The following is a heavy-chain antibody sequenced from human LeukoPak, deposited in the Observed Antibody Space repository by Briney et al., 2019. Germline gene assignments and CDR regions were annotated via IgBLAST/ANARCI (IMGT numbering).Heavy chain of an antibody. D-gene: IGHD1-20*01. Sequence: GGSLRLSCAASGFIFSSYSMDWVRQAPGKGLEWVSYISSSGSTIYYADSVKGRFTISRDNAKNSLYLQMNSLRAEDTAVYYCARVLGYNWNARENDYWGQGTLVTVSS. CDR2: ISSSGSTI. J-gene: IGHJ4*02. V-gene: IGHV3-48*04. CDR1: GFIFSSYS. CDR3: ARVLGYNWNARENDY.